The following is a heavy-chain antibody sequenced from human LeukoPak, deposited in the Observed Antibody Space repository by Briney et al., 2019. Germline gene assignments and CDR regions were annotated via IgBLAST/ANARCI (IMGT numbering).Heavy chain of an antibody. V-gene: IGHV5-51*01. CDR3: GRLVVRGDDADY. CDR2: IYPADSEP. Sequence: GGPLQISCQASGSPFSDYWIGGGRRLSGKGREGVTIIYPADSEPRYSPSLQGQVTISADKSINPAYLQWSSLKASDTAMYYCGRLVVRGDDADYWGQGTLVTVSS. D-gene: IGHD3-10*01. CDR1: GSPFSDYW. J-gene: IGHJ4*02.